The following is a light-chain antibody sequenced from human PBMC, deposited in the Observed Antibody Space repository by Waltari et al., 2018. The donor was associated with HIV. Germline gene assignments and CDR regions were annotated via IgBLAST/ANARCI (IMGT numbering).Light chain of an antibody. J-gene: IGLJ2*01. CDR1: SRDVGNHNS. V-gene: IGLV2-11*01. CDR2: DVT. CDR3: SSFAAASGFVV. Sequence: QSALTQPRSASGSPGQSVAIPCTPESRDVGNHNSFSWYQLRPGKAPKLIIYDVTERPSGVLHRFSGSKSGSTATLAISGLQAEDEAVYFCSSFAAASGFVVFGGGTNLAVL.